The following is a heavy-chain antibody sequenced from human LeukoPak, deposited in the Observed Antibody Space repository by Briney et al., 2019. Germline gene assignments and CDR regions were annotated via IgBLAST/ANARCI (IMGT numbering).Heavy chain of an antibody. Sequence: PGGSLRLSCAASGFSFAYYAMHWVRQAPGKGLEWVSLITANGDSTYYADSVKGRFTISRDNSKNTLYLQMNSLRAEDTAVYYCAKAGDYAIYDFWSGYSAHYWGQGTLVTVSS. J-gene: IGHJ4*02. CDR1: GFSFAYYA. CDR3: AKAGDYAIYDFWSGYSAHY. D-gene: IGHD3-3*01. V-gene: IGHV3-23*01. CDR2: ITANGDST.